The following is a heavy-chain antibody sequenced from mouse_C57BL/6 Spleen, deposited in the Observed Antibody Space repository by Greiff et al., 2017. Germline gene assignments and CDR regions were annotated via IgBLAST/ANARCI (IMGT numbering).Heavy chain of an antibody. D-gene: IGHD1-1*01. CDR2: IDPETGGT. CDR3: TKGAMNYYGSSYGAMDY. Sequence: VKLMESGAELVRPGASVTLSCKASGYTFTDYEMHWVKQTPVHGLEWIGAIDPETGGTAYNQKFKGKAILTADKSSSTAYMELRSLTSEDSAVYYCTKGAMNYYGSSYGAMDYWGQGTSVTVSS. J-gene: IGHJ4*01. CDR1: GYTFTDYE. V-gene: IGHV1-15*01.